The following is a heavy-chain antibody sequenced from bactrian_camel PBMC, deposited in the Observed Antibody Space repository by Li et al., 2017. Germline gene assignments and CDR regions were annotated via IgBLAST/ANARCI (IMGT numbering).Heavy chain of an antibody. D-gene: IGHD3*01. V-gene: IGHV3S53*01. Sequence: QLVESGGRSVQAGGSLRLSCQSNVYTSGFWCMGWFRHGRGNQGEGVATIDSDGRASYADSVKGRFTISKDNAKKILYLQMDSLRPDDTAIYYCARGGRGCLVPAQYSYWGQGTQVTVS. CDR1: VYTSGFWC. CDR3: ARGGRGCLVPAQYSY. J-gene: IGHJ4*01. CDR2: IDSDGRA.